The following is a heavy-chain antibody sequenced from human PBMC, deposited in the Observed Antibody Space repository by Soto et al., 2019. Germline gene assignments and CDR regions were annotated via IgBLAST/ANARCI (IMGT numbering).Heavy chain of an antibody. CDR1: GYTFISYA. V-gene: IGHV1-3*04. CDR2: INTANDNT. Sequence: QVQLVQSGAEVKKPGASVKVSCKASGYTFISYAIHWVRQAPGQRLEWMGWINTANDNTKYSQKFQGRVTITRDTSASLVYMQLSSLRSEVTAVYYCARGSSWAHFDYWGQGTLVTVSS. CDR3: ARGSSWAHFDY. D-gene: IGHD6-13*01. J-gene: IGHJ4*02.